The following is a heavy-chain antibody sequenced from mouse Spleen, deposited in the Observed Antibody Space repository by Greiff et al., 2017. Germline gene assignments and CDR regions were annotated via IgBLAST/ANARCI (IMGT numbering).Heavy chain of an antibody. CDR2: IDPSDSYT. Sequence: VKLLESGAELVMPGASVKLSCKASGYTFTSYWMHWVKQRPGQGLEWIGEIDPSDSYTNYNQKFKGKATLTVDKSSSTAYMQLSSLTSEDSAVYYCARSDSFDYWGQGTTLTVSS. CDR1: GYTFTSYW. CDR3: ARSDSFDY. V-gene: IGHV1-69*01. J-gene: IGHJ2*01. D-gene: IGHD2-4*01.